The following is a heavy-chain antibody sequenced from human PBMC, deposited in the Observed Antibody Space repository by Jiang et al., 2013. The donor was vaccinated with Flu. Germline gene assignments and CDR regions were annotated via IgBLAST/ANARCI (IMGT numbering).Heavy chain of an antibody. CDR2: INTNTGNP. CDR1: GYTFTSYA. D-gene: IGHD3-16*02. V-gene: IGHV7-4-1*02. CDR3: ARTVTRYTTGYGMDV. Sequence: KVSCKASGYTFTSYAMNWVRQAPGQGLEWMGWINTNTGNPTYAQGFTGRFVFSLDTSVSTAYLQISSLKAEDTAVYYCARTVTRYTTGYGMDVWGQGTTVTVSS. J-gene: IGHJ6*02.